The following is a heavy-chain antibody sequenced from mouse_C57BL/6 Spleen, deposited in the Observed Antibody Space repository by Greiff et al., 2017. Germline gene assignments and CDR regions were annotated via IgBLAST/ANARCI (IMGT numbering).Heavy chain of an antibody. V-gene: IGHV1-42*01. CDR1: GYSFTGYY. CDR3: ALTDAMDY. J-gene: IGHJ4*01. CDR2: INPSTGGT. D-gene: IGHD1-1*01. Sequence: EVQGVESGPELVKPGASVKISCKASGYSFTGYYMNWVKQSPEKSLEWIGEINPSTGGTTYNQKFKAKATLTVDKSSSTAYMQLKSLTSEDSAVYYCALTDAMDYWGQGTSVTVSS.